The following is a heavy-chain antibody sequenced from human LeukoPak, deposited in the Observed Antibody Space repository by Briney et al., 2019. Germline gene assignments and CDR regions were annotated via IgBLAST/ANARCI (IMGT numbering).Heavy chain of an antibody. CDR2: IRYDGSNK. Sequence: GGSLRLSCAASGFTFSSYGMHWVRQAPGKGLEWVAFIRYDGSNKYYADSVKGRFTISRDNSKNTLYLQMNSLRAEDTAVYYCASTFGGVIAPYGYWGQGTLVTVSS. J-gene: IGHJ4*02. CDR1: GFTFSSYG. CDR3: ASTFGGVIAPYGY. D-gene: IGHD3-16*02. V-gene: IGHV3-30*02.